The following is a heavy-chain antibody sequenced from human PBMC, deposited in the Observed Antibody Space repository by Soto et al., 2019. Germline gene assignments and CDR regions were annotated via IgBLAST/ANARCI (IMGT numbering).Heavy chain of an antibody. J-gene: IGHJ6*02. D-gene: IGHD3-22*01. CDR3: AKSRQQLIGYYYYYGMDV. V-gene: IGHV3-23*01. Sequence: LRLSCASSGFTFSKNAMSWVRQAPGKGLEWVSSISGNAGSTYYADSVKGRLTISRDNSKNTLYLQMNSVRAEDTAVYYCAKSRQQLIGYYYYYGMDVWGQGTTVTVSS. CDR1: GFTFSKNA. CDR2: ISGNAGST.